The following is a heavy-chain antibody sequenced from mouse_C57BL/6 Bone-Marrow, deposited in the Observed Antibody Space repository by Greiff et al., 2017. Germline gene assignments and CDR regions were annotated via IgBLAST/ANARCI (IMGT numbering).Heavy chain of an antibody. CDR1: GYSITSGYY. D-gene: IGHD2-4*01. V-gene: IGHV3-6*01. Sequence: EVKLQESGPGLVKPSQSLSLTCSVTGYSITSGYYWNWIRQFPGNKLEWMGYISYDGSNNYNPSLKNRISITRDTSKNQFFLKLNSVTTEDTATYYCARAHDFHFDYWGQGTTLTVSS. J-gene: IGHJ2*01. CDR3: ARAHDFHFDY. CDR2: ISYDGSN.